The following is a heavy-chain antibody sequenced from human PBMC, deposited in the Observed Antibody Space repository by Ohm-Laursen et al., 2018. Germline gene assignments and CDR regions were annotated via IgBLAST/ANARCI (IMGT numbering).Heavy chain of an antibody. J-gene: IGHJ6*02. CDR1: GYTFTTHY. V-gene: IGHV1-46*01. CDR2: INPSGGST. D-gene: IGHD2-15*01. Sequence: ASVKVSCKASGYTFTTHYIHWVRQAPGQGLEWMGIINPSGGSTSYAQKFQGRVTMTRDTSTSTVYMELNSLRTEDTAVYYCARGSDIVVTEGYYGMGVWGQGTTVTVSS. CDR3: ARGSDIVVTEGYYGMGV.